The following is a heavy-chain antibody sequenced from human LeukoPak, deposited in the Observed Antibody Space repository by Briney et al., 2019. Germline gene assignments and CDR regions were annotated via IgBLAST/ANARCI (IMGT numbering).Heavy chain of an antibody. V-gene: IGHV4-59*01. D-gene: IGHD1-26*01. CDR1: GGSIISDY. Sequence: SETLSLTCTVSGGSIISDYWSWIRQPPGKGLEWIGYIYYSGSTNYNPSLTSRVTISVDMSKNQFSLKLSSVTAADTAVYYCARRIVGATSDFDYWGQGTLVTVSS. CDR3: ARRIVGATSDFDY. CDR2: IYYSGST. J-gene: IGHJ4*02.